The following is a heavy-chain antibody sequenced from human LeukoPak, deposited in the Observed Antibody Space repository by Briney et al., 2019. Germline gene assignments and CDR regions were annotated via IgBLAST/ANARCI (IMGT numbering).Heavy chain of an antibody. CDR2: IYYSGST. J-gene: IGHJ5*02. CDR1: GGSISSYY. V-gene: IGHV4-59*08. CDR3: ARQYGSINWFDP. D-gene: IGHD6-19*01. Sequence: PSETLSLTCTVSGGSISSYYWSWIRQPPGKGLEWIGYIYYSGSTNYNPSLKSRVTISVDTSKNQFSLKLSSVTAADTAVYYCARQYGSINWFDPWGQGTLVTVSS.